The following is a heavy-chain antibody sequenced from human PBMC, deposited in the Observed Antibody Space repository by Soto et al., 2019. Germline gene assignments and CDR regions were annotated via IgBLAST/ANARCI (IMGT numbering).Heavy chain of an antibody. CDR1: GYSLPTYG. D-gene: IGHD3-22*01. J-gene: IGHJ4*02. V-gene: IGHV5-51*01. Sequence: GESLKISCKVSGYSLPTYGIGWVRQMRGKGREWMGIIYPSDSNIRYSPSVHGQVTISVDKSISTAYLQWRSLTASDTALYYCAQRSMCYHDSGYYYGFFDYWGQGTLVTVSS. CDR3: AQRSMCYHDSGYYYGFFDY. CDR2: IYPSDSNI.